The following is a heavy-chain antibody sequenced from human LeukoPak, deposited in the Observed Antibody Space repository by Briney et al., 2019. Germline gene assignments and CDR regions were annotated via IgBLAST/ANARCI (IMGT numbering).Heavy chain of an antibody. Sequence: GALRLSCPASGFTFNNYAMHWVRQAPGKGLEWVAVISYDGSNKYYADSVKGRFTISRDNSKNTLYLQMNSLRAEDTAVYYCVRALATVTTTAHGYWGQGSLVTVSS. CDR3: VRALATVTTTAHGY. V-gene: IGHV3-30*04. CDR2: ISYDGSNK. J-gene: IGHJ4*02. CDR1: GFTFNNYA. D-gene: IGHD4-17*01.